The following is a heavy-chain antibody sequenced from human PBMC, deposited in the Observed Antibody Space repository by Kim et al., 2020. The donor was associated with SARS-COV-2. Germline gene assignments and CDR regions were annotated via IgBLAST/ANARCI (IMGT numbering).Heavy chain of an antibody. D-gene: IGHD4-17*01. V-gene: IGHV4-59*08. CDR2: IYYSGST. CDR1: GGSISSYY. Sequence: SETLSLTCTVSGGSISSYYWSWIRQPPGKGLEWIGYIYYSGSTNYNPSLKSRVTISVDTSKNQFSLKLSSVTAADTAVYYCARHGGGVVYGDYVLWFDP. J-gene: IGHJ5*02. CDR3: ARHGGGVVYGDYVLWFDP.